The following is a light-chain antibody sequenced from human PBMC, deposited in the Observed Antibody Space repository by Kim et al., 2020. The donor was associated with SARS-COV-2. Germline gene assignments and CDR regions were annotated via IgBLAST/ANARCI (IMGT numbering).Light chain of an antibody. Sequence: SYELTQPPSVSVSPGQTASITCSGDKLGNKYVSWYQHHPGRSPVLVIYQDSKRPSGIPERLSGSNSGNTATLTIRGTQPMDEADYYCQAWDSSTAVFGGGTKLTVL. CDR3: QAWDSSTAV. CDR1: KLGNKY. J-gene: IGLJ2*01. V-gene: IGLV3-1*01. CDR2: QDS.